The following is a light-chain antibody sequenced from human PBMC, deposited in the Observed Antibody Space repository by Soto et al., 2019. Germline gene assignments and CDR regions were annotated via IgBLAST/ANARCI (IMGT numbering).Light chain of an antibody. V-gene: IGKV3-11*01. J-gene: IGKJ5*01. CDR2: DAS. CDR3: QQRSNWSIT. CDR1: QSVSSY. Sequence: EIVLTQSPVTLSLSPGERATLSCRASQSVSSYLAWYQQKPGQAPRLLIYDASNRATGIPARFSGSGSGTDFTLTISSLEPEDFAVYYCQQRSNWSITFGQGTRLEIK.